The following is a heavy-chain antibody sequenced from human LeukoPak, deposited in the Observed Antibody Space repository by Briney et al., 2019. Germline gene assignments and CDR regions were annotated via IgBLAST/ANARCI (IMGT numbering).Heavy chain of an antibody. CDR1: GGSISSYY. D-gene: IGHD3-22*01. J-gene: IGHJ3*02. CDR2: IYYSGST. CDR3: AGYDSSGYSMRAFDI. V-gene: IGHV4-59*01. Sequence: SETLSLTCTVAGGSISSYYWSWIRQPPGKGLEWISYIYYSGSTNYNPSLKSRATISVDTSKNQFSLKLSSVTAADTAVYYCAGYDSSGYSMRAFDIWGQGTMVTVSS.